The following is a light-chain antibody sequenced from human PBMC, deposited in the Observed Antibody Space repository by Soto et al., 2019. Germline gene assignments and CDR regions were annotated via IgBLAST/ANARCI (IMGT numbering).Light chain of an antibody. CDR2: GAS. V-gene: IGKV3-15*01. J-gene: IGKJ4*01. Sequence: EIVMTQSPATLSVSPGERVTLSCRASQSVRSNLAWYQQKPGQVPRVLIYGASTRAIGIPDRFSGSGSGTEFTLTISSLQSEDFAVYYCQHYNNLWGFGGGTKLEIK. CDR1: QSVRSN. CDR3: QHYNNLWG.